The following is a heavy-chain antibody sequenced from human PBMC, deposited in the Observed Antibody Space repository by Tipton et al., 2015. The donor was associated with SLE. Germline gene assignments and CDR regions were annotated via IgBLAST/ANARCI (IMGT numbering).Heavy chain of an antibody. Sequence: QLVQSGGGVVQPGRSLRLSCAASGFTFSSYGMHWVRQAPGKGLEWVANIKEDGSEKYYVDSVKGRFTISRDNAKNSLSLQMNSLRAEDTAVYYCTGETYYFDYWGQGTLVTVSS. CDR3: TGETYYFDY. J-gene: IGHJ4*02. CDR1: GFTFSSYG. V-gene: IGHV3-7*01. CDR2: IKEDGSEK.